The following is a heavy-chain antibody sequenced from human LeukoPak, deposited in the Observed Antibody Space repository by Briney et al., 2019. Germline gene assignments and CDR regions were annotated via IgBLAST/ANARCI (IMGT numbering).Heavy chain of an antibody. CDR2: INPNSGGT. Sequence: GASVKVSCKASGYTFTGYYMHWVRQAPGQGLEGMGWINPNSGGTNFAQYFQGRVTMTRDTSTSTVYMELSSLRSDDTAVYYCARPLGSLKEYWWFDPWGQGTLVTVSS. CDR3: ARPLGSLKEYWWFDP. V-gene: IGHV1-2*02. CDR1: GYTFTGYY. J-gene: IGHJ5*02. D-gene: IGHD2/OR15-2a*01.